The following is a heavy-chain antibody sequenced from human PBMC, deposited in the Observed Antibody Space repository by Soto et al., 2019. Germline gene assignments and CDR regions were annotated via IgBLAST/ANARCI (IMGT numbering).Heavy chain of an antibody. CDR3: ARFTYYDILTGSDAYWYFDL. CDR2: INHSGST. D-gene: IGHD3-9*01. CDR1: GGSFSGYY. J-gene: IGHJ2*01. Sequence: QVQLQQWGAGLLKPSETLSLTCAVYGGSFSGYYWSWIRQPPGKGLEWIGEINHSGSTNYNPSLKSRVTISVDTSKNQFSLKLSSVTAADTAVYYCARFTYYDILTGSDAYWYFDLWGRGTLVTVSS. V-gene: IGHV4-34*01.